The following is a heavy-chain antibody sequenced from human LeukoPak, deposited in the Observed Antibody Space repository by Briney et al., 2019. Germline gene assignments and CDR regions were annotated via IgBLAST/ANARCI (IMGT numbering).Heavy chain of an antibody. Sequence: GGSLRLSCAASGFTFSSYSMNWVRQAPGEGLEWVSYISSSSSTIYYADSVKGRFTISRDNAKNSLYLQMNSLRAEDTAVYYCARVGAARSLAASPIVFDYWGQGTLVTVSS. D-gene: IGHD6-6*01. CDR3: ARVGAARSLAASPIVFDY. J-gene: IGHJ4*02. CDR1: GFTFSSYS. V-gene: IGHV3-48*04. CDR2: ISSSSSTI.